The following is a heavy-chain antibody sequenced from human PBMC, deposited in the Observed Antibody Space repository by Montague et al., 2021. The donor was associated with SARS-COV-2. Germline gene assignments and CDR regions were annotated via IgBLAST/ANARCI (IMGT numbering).Heavy chain of an antibody. Sequence: SETLSLTCTVSGDSIGTYYWNWIRQSPGKGLEWLGYIYYTGSTKYSPSLKSRVTISMDTSRDQLSLRLKSVTAAGTAVYYCARDLAYCGAACYSTGWFDPWGQGTLVTVSS. CDR2: IYYTGST. J-gene: IGHJ5*02. V-gene: IGHV4-59*01. D-gene: IGHD2-21*02. CDR3: ARDLAYCGAACYSTGWFDP. CDR1: GDSIGTYY.